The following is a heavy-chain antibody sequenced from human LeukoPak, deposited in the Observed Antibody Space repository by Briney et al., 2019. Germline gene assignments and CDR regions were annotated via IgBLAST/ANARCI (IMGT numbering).Heavy chain of an antibody. Sequence: PSETQSLTCAVYCGSFNGYYSSWIRQPPGKGLEWIVEINHSGSTNYNPSLKSRVTISVDTSKNQFSLKLSSVTAADTAVYYCATSFSEAFDIWGQGTMVTVSS. J-gene: IGHJ3*02. CDR1: CGSFNGYY. CDR3: ATSFSEAFDI. V-gene: IGHV4-34*01. CDR2: INHSGST.